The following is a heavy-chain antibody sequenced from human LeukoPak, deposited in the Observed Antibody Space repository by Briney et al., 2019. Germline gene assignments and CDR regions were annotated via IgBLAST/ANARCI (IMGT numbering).Heavy chain of an antibody. CDR1: GYTFTSYY. J-gene: IGHJ4*02. D-gene: IGHD2/OR15-2a*01. CDR3: ARGLLGAAQLSR. CDR2: INPNSGGT. V-gene: IGHV1-2*02. Sequence: ASVKVSCKASGYTFTSYYMHWVRQAPGQGLEWMGWINPNSGGTNYAQKFQGRVTMTRDTSISTAYMELSRLRSDDTAVYYCARGLLGAAQLSRWGQGTLVTVSS.